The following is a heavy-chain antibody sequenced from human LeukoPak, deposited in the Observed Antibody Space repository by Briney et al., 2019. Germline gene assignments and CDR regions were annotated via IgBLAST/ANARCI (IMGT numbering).Heavy chain of an antibody. CDR1: GFTFSSYW. V-gene: IGHV3-7*03. CDR2: IKQDGSEK. D-gene: IGHD6-13*01. CDR3: AKLAATDAFDI. Sequence: GGSLRLSCAASGFTFSSYWMSWVRQAPGKGLEWVANIKQDGSEKYYVDSVKGRFTISRDNSKNTLYLQMNSLSAEDTAVYYCAKLAATDAFDIWGQGTMVTVSS. J-gene: IGHJ3*02.